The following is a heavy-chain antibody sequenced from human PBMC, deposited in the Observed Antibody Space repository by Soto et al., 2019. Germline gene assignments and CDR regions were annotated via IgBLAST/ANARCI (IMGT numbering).Heavy chain of an antibody. CDR3: AKDGRGSGSHYNSFGY. V-gene: IGHV3-53*01. J-gene: IGHJ4*02. CDR2: IYSTGTT. D-gene: IGHD3-10*01. Sequence: EVQLVESGGGLIQPGGSLKLSCAAPGFPVGNNYMSWVRQPPGKGLEWVSLIYSTGTTKYADSVKGRFTVSRDNAKNTLYLQMNSLRAEDTAVYYCAKDGRGSGSHYNSFGYWGQGTLVTVSS. CDR1: GFPVGNNY.